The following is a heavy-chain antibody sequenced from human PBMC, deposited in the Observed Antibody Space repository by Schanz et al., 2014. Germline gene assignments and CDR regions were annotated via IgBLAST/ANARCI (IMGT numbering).Heavy chain of an antibody. Sequence: QVQLGESGGGGVQPGRSLRLSGAASGLTFSSYAMHGARRAPGKGLELVAVISYDGRNKYYADPVKGRFTISRDNSKNTLYLQMNSLRAEDTAVYYCARDLEGYDGGGGGFDPWGQGTLVTVSS. V-gene: IGHV3-30-3*01. D-gene: IGHD2-21*01. CDR3: ARDLEGYDGGGGGFDP. CDR2: ISYDGRNK. CDR1: GLTFSSYA. J-gene: IGHJ5*02.